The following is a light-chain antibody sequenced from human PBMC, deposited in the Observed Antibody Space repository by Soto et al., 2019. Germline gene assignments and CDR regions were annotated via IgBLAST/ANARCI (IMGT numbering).Light chain of an antibody. CDR3: SSYTSSTHVV. V-gene: IGLV2-14*01. Sequence: QSALTQPASVSGSPGQSITISCTGTSSDDGGYNYVSWYQQHPGKAPKLMIYEVSNRPSGVSNRFSGSKSGNTASLTISGLQAEDEADYYCSSYTSSTHVVFGGGTQLTVL. CDR1: SSDDGGYNY. CDR2: EVS. J-gene: IGLJ2*01.